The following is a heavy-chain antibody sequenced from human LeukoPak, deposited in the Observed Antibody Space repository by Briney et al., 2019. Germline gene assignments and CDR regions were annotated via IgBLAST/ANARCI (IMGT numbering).Heavy chain of an antibody. CDR1: GFTFSSYW. D-gene: IGHD1-26*01. J-gene: IGHJ6*02. V-gene: IGHV3-7*01. CDR2: IKQDGSEK. CDR3: TRGIVGATKRNYYYGMDV. Sequence: GGSLRLSCAASGFTFSSYWMSWVRQAPGKGLEWVANIKQDGSEKYYVDSVKGRFTISRDNAKNSLYLRMNSLRAEDTAVYYCTRGIVGATKRNYYYGMDVWGQGTTVTVSS.